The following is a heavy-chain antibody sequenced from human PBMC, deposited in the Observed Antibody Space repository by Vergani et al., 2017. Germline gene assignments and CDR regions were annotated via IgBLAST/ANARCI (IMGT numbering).Heavy chain of an antibody. CDR3: ARDCTSGGCPENYGMDV. J-gene: IGHJ6*02. CDR2: IGSSGPYI. Sequence: VQLVESGGGLVKPGGSLRLSCAASGFTFSDFSMSWVRQAPGKGLEWVAFIGSSGPYINYADSVKGRFIISRDNTNNSLFLQLRSLRAADAAVYYCARDCTSGGCPENYGMDVWGQGATVTVSS. V-gene: IGHV3-21*06. D-gene: IGHD2-8*01. CDR1: GFTFSDFS.